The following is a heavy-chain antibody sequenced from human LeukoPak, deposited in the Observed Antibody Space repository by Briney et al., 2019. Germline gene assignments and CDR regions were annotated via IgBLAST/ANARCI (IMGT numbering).Heavy chain of an antibody. J-gene: IGHJ4*02. CDR2: INSDGSSS. CDR1: GFTFSSYW. CDR3: ARVPWYSSGWYKSDYFDY. D-gene: IGHD6-19*01. Sequence: GGSLRLSCAASGFTFSSYWMHWVRQAPGKGLVWVSRINSDGSSSSYADSVKGRFTISRDNAKNTLYLQMNSLRAEDTAVYYCARVPWYSSGWYKSDYFDYWGQGTLVTVSS. V-gene: IGHV3-74*01.